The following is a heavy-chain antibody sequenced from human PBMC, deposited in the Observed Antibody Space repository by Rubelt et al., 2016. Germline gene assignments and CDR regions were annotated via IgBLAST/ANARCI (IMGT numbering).Heavy chain of an antibody. V-gene: IGHV4-34*01. CDR3: ARGKEGLGVTMMDY. J-gene: IGHJ4*02. D-gene: IGHD3-22*01. CDR2: INHSGST. Sequence: QVQLQQWGAGLLKPSETLSLTCAVYGGSFSGYYWSWIRQPPGKGLEWIGEINHSGSTNYNPSVKRRVTISVDTSKNQFSLKLSSVTTADTAVYYCARGKEGLGVTMMDYWGQGTLVTVSS. CDR1: GGSFSGYY.